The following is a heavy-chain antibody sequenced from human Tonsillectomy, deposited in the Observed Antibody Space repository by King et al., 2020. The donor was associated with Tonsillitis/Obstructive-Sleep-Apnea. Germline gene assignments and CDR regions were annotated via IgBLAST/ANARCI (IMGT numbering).Heavy chain of an antibody. J-gene: IGHJ6*03. CDR3: ARVLRFLEWFPYMDV. CDR2: INHSGST. V-gene: IGHV4-34*01. D-gene: IGHD3-3*01. Sequence: VQLQQWGAGLLKPSETLSLTCAVYGGSFSGYYWSWIRQPPGKGLEWIGEINHSGSTNYNPSLKSRVTISVDTSKNQFSLNLSSVTAADTAVYYWARVLRFLEWFPYMDVWGKGTTVTVSS. CDR1: GGSFSGYY.